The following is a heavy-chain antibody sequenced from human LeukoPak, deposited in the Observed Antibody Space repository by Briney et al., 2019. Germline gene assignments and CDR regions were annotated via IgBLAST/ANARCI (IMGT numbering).Heavy chain of an antibody. D-gene: IGHD3-22*01. V-gene: IGHV4-4*02. CDR2: IYYTGSV. CDR3: ARERYYYDSSGYTAFDI. CDR1: GGSIKNDYW. Sequence: PAETLSLTCTVYGGSIKNDYWWTWARQSPGKGLEGIGEIYYTGSVNYNLSLGSRVTISRDTSKSQFSLMLRSVTAADTAVYYCARERYYYDSSGYTAFDIWGQGTMVTVSS. J-gene: IGHJ3*02.